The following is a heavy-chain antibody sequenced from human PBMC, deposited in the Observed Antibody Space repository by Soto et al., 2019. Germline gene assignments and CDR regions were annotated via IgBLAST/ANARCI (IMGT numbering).Heavy chain of an antibody. V-gene: IGHV1-18*01. CDR2: ISAYNGNT. D-gene: IGHD5-18*01. Sequence: ASVKVSCKASGYTFTNYGISWVRQAPGQGLEWMGWISAYNGNTKCVQKLQGRVTMTTDTSASTVYMELRSLRPDDTAVYYCARDRFYTAGYRDFFTYWGQGTLVTVSS. CDR3: ARDRFYTAGYRDFFTY. CDR1: GYTFTNYG. J-gene: IGHJ4*02.